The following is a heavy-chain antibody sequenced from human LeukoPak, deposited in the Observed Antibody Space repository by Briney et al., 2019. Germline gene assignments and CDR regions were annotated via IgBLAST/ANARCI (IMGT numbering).Heavy chain of an antibody. D-gene: IGHD2-8*01. V-gene: IGHV3-74*01. Sequence: GVSLRLSCAVSVLTFSSYYMHCVRQAPGKGLVWVLRINRDGSCPSHAGSAKGRFTASRENAKHTLSLQMNSLRAEDRAVYDCAGGLSGTIDIWGQGRTVTVSS. CDR1: VLTFSSYY. J-gene: IGHJ3*02. CDR3: AGGLSGTIDI. CDR2: INRDGSCP.